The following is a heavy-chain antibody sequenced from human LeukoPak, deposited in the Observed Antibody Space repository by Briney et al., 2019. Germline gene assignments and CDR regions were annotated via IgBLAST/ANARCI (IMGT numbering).Heavy chain of an antibody. V-gene: IGHV3-30-3*01. CDR2: ISYDGSNK. J-gene: IGHJ3*02. Sequence: GGSLRLSCAASGSTFSSYAMHWVRQAPGKGLEWVAVISYDGSNKYYADSVKGRFTISRDNSKNTLYLQMNSLRAEDTAVYYCARDRIWGKGTGAFDIWGQGTMVTVSS. D-gene: IGHD3-16*01. CDR3: ARDRIWGKGTGAFDI. CDR1: GSTFSSYA.